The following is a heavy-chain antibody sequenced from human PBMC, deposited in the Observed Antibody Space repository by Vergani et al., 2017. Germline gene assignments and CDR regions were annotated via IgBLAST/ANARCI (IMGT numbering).Heavy chain of an antibody. J-gene: IGHJ6*02. CDR1: GGSISSSSHF. CDR3: ARHDSGHYDASYYGLDV. Sequence: QLQLHKSGPGLVKPSETLSLTCTLSGGSISSSSHFWGWLRQTPGKGLEWIGSIYYTGSAYYNPSLKSRVSISVDASQNQFSLNLSPVTAADSAVYYCARHDSGHYDASYYGLDVWGQGTTVTVSS. CDR2: IYYTGSA. D-gene: IGHD3-16*01. V-gene: IGHV4-39*01.